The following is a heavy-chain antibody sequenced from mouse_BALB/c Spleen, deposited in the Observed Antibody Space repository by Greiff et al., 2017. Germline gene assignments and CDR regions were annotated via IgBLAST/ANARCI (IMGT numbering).Heavy chain of an antibody. CDR1: GFAFSSYD. D-gene: IGHD1-1*02. CDR2: ISSGGGST. Sequence: EVKLVESGGGLVKPGGSLKLSCAASGFAFSSYDMSWVRQTPEKRLEWVAYISSGGGSTYYPDTVKGRFTISRDNAKNTLYLQMSSLKSEDTAMYYCARHAMSFDYWGQGTTLTVSS. CDR3: ARHAMSFDY. J-gene: IGHJ2*01. V-gene: IGHV5-12-1*01.